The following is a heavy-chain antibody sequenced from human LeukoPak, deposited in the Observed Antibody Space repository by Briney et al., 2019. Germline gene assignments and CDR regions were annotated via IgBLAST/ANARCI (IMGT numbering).Heavy chain of an antibody. CDR3: AITHSSGSPNWFDP. CDR1: GGSFSGYS. D-gene: IGHD3-22*01. V-gene: IGHV4-34*01. CDR2: INHSGST. J-gene: IGHJ5*02. Sequence: SETLSLTCAVYGGSFSGYSCCWIRQPPGKGLEWIGEINHSGSTNYNPSLKSRVTISVDTSKNQFSLKLSSVTAADTAVYYCAITHSSGSPNWFDPWGQGTLVTVSS.